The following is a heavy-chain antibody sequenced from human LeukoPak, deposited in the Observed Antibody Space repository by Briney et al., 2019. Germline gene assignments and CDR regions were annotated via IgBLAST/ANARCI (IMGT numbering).Heavy chain of an antibody. Sequence: ASVKVSCKASGGTFSSYAISWVRQAPGQGLEWMGGIIPIFGTANYAQKFQGRVTITADKSTSTAYMELSSLRSEDTAVYYCARRPYYYDSSGYYYFDYWGQGTLVTVSS. CDR3: ARRPYYYDSSGYYYFDY. D-gene: IGHD3-22*01. V-gene: IGHV1-69*06. CDR2: IIPIFGTA. J-gene: IGHJ4*02. CDR1: GGTFSSYA.